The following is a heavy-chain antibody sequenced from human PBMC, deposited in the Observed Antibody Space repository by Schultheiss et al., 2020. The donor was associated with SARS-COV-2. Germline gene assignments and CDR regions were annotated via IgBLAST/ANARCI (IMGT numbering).Heavy chain of an antibody. Sequence: ASVKVSCKVSGYTLTELSMHWVRQAPGKGLEWMGIINPSGGSTSYAQKFQGRVTMTRDTSTSTAYMELRSLRSDDTAVYYCASQGLNQLEYYYGMDVWGQGTTVTVSS. CDR3: ASQGLNQLEYYYGMDV. CDR1: GYTLTELS. D-gene: IGHD6-19*01. J-gene: IGHJ6*02. V-gene: IGHV1-46*01. CDR2: INPSGGST.